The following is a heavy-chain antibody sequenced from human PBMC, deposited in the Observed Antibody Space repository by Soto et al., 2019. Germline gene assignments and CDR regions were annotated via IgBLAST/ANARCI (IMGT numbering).Heavy chain of an antibody. D-gene: IGHD6-19*01. Sequence: SETLSLTCTVSGGSVSSGSYYWSWIRQPPGKGLEWIGYIYYSGSTNYNPSLKSRVTISVDTSKNQFSLKLSSVTAADTAVYYCARGQWLVSGFDYWGQGTLVTVSS. CDR1: GGSVSSGSYY. CDR2: IYYSGST. V-gene: IGHV4-61*01. J-gene: IGHJ4*02. CDR3: ARGQWLVSGFDY.